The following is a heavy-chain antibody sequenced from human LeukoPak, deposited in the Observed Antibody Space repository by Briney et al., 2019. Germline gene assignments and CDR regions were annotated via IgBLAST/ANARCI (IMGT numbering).Heavy chain of an antibody. D-gene: IGHD1-26*01. CDR2: ISAYNGNT. Sequence: GASVKVSCTASGYTFTSYTISWVRQAAGQGLEWMGWISAYNGNTDYAQKLQDRVTMTTDTSTSTAYMELRSLRSDDTAVYYCARDKAGATFWGQGTLVTVSS. J-gene: IGHJ4*02. CDR3: ARDKAGATF. V-gene: IGHV1-18*01. CDR1: GYTFTSYT.